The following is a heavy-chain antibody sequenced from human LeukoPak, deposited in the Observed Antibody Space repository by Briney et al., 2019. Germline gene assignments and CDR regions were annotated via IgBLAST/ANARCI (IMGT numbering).Heavy chain of an antibody. D-gene: IGHD3-16*01. V-gene: IGHV3-48*02. CDR3: ARDKGGQALIAPLDY. J-gene: IGHJ4*02. CDR1: GYTFSSYT. Sequence: GGSLSLSCAASGYTFSSYTMNWVRQAPGKGLQWVAHISTTSRAIYYADSVRGRFNVSRDNAKNSLFLQMNSLRDEDTAIYYCARDKGGQALIAPLDYWGQGTMVTVSS. CDR2: ISTTSRAI.